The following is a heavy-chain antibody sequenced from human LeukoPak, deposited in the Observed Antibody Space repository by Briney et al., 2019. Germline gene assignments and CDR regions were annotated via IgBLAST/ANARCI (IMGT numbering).Heavy chain of an antibody. CDR3: ARDYSSSSGDAFDI. CDR1: GGSVSSSRYY. D-gene: IGHD6-6*01. V-gene: IGHV4-39*02. Sequence: SETLSLTCPVSGGSVSSSRYYWGWIRQPPGKGLEWIGSIYYTGSTYYKPSLKSRVTISVDASKNQISLKLSSVTAADTAVYYCARDYSSSSGDAFDIWGQGTMVTVSS. CDR2: IYYTGST. J-gene: IGHJ3*02.